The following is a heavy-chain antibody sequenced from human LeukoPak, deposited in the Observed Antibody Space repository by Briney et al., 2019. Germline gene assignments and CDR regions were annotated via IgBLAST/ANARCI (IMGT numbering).Heavy chain of an antibody. CDR2: IYTSGST. Sequence: SQTLSLTCTVSGGSISSGSYYWSWIRQPAGKGLEWMGCIYTSGSTNYNPSFKSRVTISVDTSKNQFSLKLSSVTAADTAVYYCARDTGYYDSSGYYYSFDYWGQGTLVTVSS. V-gene: IGHV4-61*02. CDR1: GGSISSGSYY. D-gene: IGHD3-22*01. CDR3: ARDTGYYDSSGYYYSFDY. J-gene: IGHJ4*02.